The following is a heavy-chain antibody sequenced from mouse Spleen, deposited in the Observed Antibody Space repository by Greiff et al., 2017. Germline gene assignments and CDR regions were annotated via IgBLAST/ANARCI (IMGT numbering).Heavy chain of an antibody. CDR1: GFTFSDYG. J-gene: IGHJ2*01. V-gene: IGHV5-17*01. D-gene: IGHD2-2*01. CDR2: IRSGSSTI. CDR3: ARGLRLPLFDY. Sequence: EVQRVESGGGLVKPGGSLKLSCVASGFTFSDYGMHWVRQAPEKGLAWVAYIRSGSSTIYYADTVKGRFTISRDNAKNTLFLQMTSLRSEDTAMYYCARGLRLPLFDYWGQGTTLTVSS.